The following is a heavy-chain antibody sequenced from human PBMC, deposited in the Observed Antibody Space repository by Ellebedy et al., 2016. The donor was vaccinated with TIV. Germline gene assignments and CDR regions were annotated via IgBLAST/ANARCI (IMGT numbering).Heavy chain of an antibody. CDR2: IGWYGDST. Sequence: PGGSLRLSCAASGFTFGDYAMHWVRQVPGKGLEWVSVIGWYGDSTAYAGSVMGRFTISRDNRKNSLYLEMNSLRAEDTAFYYCVKDIFTSSGRGPYDHWGQGTLVTVSS. V-gene: IGHV3-43D*03. CDR1: GFTFGDYA. D-gene: IGHD6-19*01. CDR3: VKDIFTSSGRGPYDH. J-gene: IGHJ4*02.